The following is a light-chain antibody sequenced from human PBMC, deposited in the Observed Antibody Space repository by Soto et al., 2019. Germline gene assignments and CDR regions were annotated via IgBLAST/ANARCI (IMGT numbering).Light chain of an antibody. CDR2: LNSDGSH. CDR3: QTWGTGIRV. J-gene: IGLJ3*02. CDR1: SGHRSYA. Sequence: VLTQSPSASATLGASVKLTCTLSSGHRSYAIAWHQQQTEKGPRYLMKLNSDGSHSKGDGIPDRFSGSSSGAERYLTISSLKSEDEADYYCQTWGTGIRVFGGGTELTVL. V-gene: IGLV4-69*01.